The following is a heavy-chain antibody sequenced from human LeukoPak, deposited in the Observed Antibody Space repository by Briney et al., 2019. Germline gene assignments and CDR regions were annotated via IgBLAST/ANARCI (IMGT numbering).Heavy chain of an antibody. Sequence: GGSLRLSCAASGFTFSNYDMTWVRQAPGKGLEWVSTISVTGGNTYYADSVKGRFTISRDNSKNTLYLQMNSLRAEDTAVYYCAKALITMIVVVSTHDAFDIWGQGTMVTVSS. CDR1: GFTFSNYD. J-gene: IGHJ3*02. D-gene: IGHD3-22*01. CDR3: AKALITMIVVVSTHDAFDI. CDR2: ISVTGGNT. V-gene: IGHV3-23*01.